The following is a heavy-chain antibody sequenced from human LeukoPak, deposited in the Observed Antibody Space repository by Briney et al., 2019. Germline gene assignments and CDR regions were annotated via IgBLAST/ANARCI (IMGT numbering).Heavy chain of an antibody. J-gene: IGHJ4*02. CDR2: IYYSGIT. CDR1: GGSISSYY. D-gene: IGHD3-22*01. Sequence: SETLSLTCTVSGGSISSYYWSWIRQPPGMGLEWIGYIYYSGITNYNPSLKSRVSISVDTSKNQFSLKLSSVTAADTAVYYCARRGLYDSTGYYSFDYWGQGSLVTVSS. CDR3: ARRGLYDSTGYYSFDY. V-gene: IGHV4-59*08.